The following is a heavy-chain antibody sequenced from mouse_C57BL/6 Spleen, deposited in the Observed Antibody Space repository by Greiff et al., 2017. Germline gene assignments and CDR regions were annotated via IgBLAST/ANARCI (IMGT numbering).Heavy chain of an antibody. CDR3: ARGGGSSFFDY. J-gene: IGHJ2*01. D-gene: IGHD1-1*01. CDR2: ISDGGSYT. Sequence: EVQGVESGGGLVKPGGSLKLSCAASGFTFSSYAMSWVRQTPEKRLEWVATISDGGSYTYYPDNVKGRFTISRDNAKNNLYLQMSHLKSEDTAMYYCARGGGSSFFDYWGHGTTLTVSS. CDR1: GFTFSSYA. V-gene: IGHV5-4*01.